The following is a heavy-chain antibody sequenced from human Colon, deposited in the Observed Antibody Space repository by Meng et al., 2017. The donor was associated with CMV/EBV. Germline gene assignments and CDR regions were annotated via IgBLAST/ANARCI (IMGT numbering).Heavy chain of an antibody. CDR2: ISTSGSTV. CDR3: ARGNTGGDFYFFGLDL. V-gene: IGHV3-11*01. Sequence: SCSASGFPLSDYYIMWIRQAPGKGLEYVAYISTSGSTVYYADSVMGRLTISRDNINNVVTLHMTSLRGGDAGVYYCARGNTGGDFYFFGLDLWGQGTTVTVSS. CDR1: GFPLSDYY. D-gene: IGHD3-10*01. J-gene: IGHJ6*02.